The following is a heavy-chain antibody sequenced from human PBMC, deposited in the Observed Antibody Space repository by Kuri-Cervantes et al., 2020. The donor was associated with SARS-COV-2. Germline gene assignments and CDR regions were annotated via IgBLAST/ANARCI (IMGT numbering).Heavy chain of an antibody. CDR2: ISYDGSSK. CDR3: ARVYEYVRLAWGMDV. Sequence: GGSLRLSCAVSGFTFSNYAMHWVRQAPGKGLEWVAVISYDGSSKYYADSVKGRFTISRDNPKNTLYLQMNRLIIEDTAVYYCARVYEYVRLAWGMDVWGQGTTVTVSS. CDR1: GFTFSNYA. J-gene: IGHJ6*02. V-gene: IGHV3-30*04. D-gene: IGHD2/OR15-2a*01.